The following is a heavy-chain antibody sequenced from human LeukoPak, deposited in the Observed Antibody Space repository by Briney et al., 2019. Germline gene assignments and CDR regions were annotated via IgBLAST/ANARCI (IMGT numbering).Heavy chain of an antibody. CDR3: ARDAGHQLSRRNYYAMDV. D-gene: IGHD2-2*01. CDR2: IYYGGST. Sequence: SETLSLTCTVSGGSISSSSYYWGWIRQPPGKGLEWIGSIYYGGSTYYNSSLKSRATISVDISKNQFSLKVSPVTAADTAVYYCARDAGHQLSRRNYYAMDVWGQGTTVTVSS. CDR1: GGSISSSSYY. J-gene: IGHJ6*02. V-gene: IGHV4-39*07.